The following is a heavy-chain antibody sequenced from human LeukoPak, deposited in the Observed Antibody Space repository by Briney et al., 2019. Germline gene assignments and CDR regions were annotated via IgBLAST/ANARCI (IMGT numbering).Heavy chain of an antibody. J-gene: IGHJ5*02. CDR1: GFTFSNYG. Sequence: GRSRRLSCAASGFTFSNYGMHWVRQAPGKGLEWVAVIWYDGSNKYYADSVKGRFTISRDNSKNTLYLQMNSLRAEDTAVYYCVRVAVAGNLNNWFDPWGQRTMVADSS. CDR2: IWYDGSNK. CDR3: VRVAVAGNLNNWFDP. V-gene: IGHV3-33*01. D-gene: IGHD6-19*01.